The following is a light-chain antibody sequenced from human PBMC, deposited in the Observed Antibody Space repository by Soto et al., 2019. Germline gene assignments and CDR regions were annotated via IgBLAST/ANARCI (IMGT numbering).Light chain of an antibody. V-gene: IGKV1-6*01. CDR1: QGIRND. Sequence: AIQMTQSPSSLSASVGDRVTISCRASQGIRNDLGWYQQKPGKAPKLLIYGASSLQSGVPSTFSGSGSGTNFTLTSSSLQPEDFSTYFCLQDYNYPRPFYQGTKV. CDR3: LQDYNYPRP. CDR2: GAS. J-gene: IGKJ1*01.